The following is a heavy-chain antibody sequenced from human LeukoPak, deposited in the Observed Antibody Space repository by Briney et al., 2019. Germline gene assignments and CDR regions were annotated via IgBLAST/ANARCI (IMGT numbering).Heavy chain of an antibody. CDR1: GGSFSSYY. Sequence: SETLSLTCAVYGGSFSSYYWSWIRQPPGKGLEWIGYIYYSGSTNYNPSLKSRVTISVDTSKNQFSLKLSSVTAADTAVYYCARAGERYYDFWSGYSTSIYGMDVWGQGTTVTVSS. J-gene: IGHJ6*02. CDR2: IYYSGST. V-gene: IGHV4-59*08. CDR3: ARAGERYYDFWSGYSTSIYGMDV. D-gene: IGHD3-3*01.